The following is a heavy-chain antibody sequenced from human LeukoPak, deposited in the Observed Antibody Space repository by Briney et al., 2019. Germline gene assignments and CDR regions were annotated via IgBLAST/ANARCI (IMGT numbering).Heavy chain of an antibody. CDR2: ICGNGGCT. Sequence: PSGGSLRLSCAASGFTFSSYVMSWVRQAPGKGLEWVSGICGNGGCTYYADSVKGRFTISRDNSKNTLYLQMNSLRAEDTTVYYCAKDSSGWSPETAGLDYWGQGTLVTVSS. J-gene: IGHJ4*02. CDR1: GFTFSSYV. CDR3: AKDSSGWSPETAGLDY. D-gene: IGHD6-19*01. V-gene: IGHV3-23*01.